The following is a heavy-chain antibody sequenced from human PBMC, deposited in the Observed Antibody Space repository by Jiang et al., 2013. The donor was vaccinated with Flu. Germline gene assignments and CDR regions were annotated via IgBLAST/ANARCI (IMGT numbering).Heavy chain of an antibody. Sequence: GPGLVKPSETLSLTCTVSGGSISSYYWSWIRQPPGKGLEWIGYIYYSGSTNYNPSLKSRVTISVDTSKNQFSLKLSSVTAADTAVYYCARHPSSGWSKGRLGHFDYWGQGTLVTVSS. D-gene: IGHD6-19*01. V-gene: IGHV4-59*08. CDR2: IYYSGST. CDR1: GGSISSYY. CDR3: ARHPSSGWSKGRLGHFDY. J-gene: IGHJ4*02.